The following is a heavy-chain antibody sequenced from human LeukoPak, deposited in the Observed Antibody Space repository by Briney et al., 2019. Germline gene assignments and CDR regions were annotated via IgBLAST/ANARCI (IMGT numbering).Heavy chain of an antibody. D-gene: IGHD3-22*01. Sequence: SETLSLTCTVSGGSVSSNIYYWNWIRQPPGKGLEWIGYIYYSGSTNYNPSLKSRVTISVDTSKNQFSLKLTSLTAADTAVYYCAREDSSGYLGYWGQRTLVTVSS. CDR1: GGSVSSNIYY. J-gene: IGHJ4*02. CDR2: IYYSGST. V-gene: IGHV4-61*01. CDR3: AREDSSGYLGY.